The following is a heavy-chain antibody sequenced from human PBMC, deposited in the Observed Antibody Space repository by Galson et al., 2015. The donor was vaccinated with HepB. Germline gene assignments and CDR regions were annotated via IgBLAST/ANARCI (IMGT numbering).Heavy chain of an antibody. Sequence: SVKVSCKASGDIFSSYAISWVRQAPGQGLEWMGGIIPVFRTSNYAQKFQDRVTITADESSNTAYMELRSLRPDDTAVYYCARGRKNVIYYYTMDVWDQGTAVTVSS. J-gene: IGHJ6*02. CDR1: GDIFSSYA. D-gene: IGHD2-21*01. CDR2: IIPVFRTS. V-gene: IGHV1-69*13. CDR3: ARGRKNVIYYYTMDV.